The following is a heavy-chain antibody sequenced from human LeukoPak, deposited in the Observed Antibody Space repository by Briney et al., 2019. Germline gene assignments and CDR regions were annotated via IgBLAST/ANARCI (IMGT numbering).Heavy chain of an antibody. CDR1: GGTFSSYA. CDR3: ARGGAYDRYNWFDP. V-gene: IGHV1-69*13. J-gene: IGHJ5*02. Sequence: LVSSVSVSCKASGGTFSSYAISWVRQAPGQGLEWVGGIIPIFGTANYAQKFQGRVTITADESTSTAYMELSSLSSADTAVYYCARGGAYDRYNWFDPWGQGTLVTVSS. D-gene: IGHD3-22*01. CDR2: IIPIFGTA.